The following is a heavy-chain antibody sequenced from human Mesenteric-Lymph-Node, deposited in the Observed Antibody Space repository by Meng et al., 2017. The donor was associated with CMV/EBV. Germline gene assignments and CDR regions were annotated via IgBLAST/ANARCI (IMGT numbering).Heavy chain of an antibody. CDR2: INHSGST. J-gene: IGHJ3*02. V-gene: IGHV4-34*01. D-gene: IGHD1-26*01. CDR1: GGSFSGYY. CDR3: ARGPKWELHSDI. Sequence: SETLSLTCAVYGGSFSGYYWSWIRQPPGKGLEWIGEINHSGSTNYNPSLKSRVTISVDTSKNQFSLKLSSVTAADTAVYYCARGPKWELHSDIWGQGTMVTVSS.